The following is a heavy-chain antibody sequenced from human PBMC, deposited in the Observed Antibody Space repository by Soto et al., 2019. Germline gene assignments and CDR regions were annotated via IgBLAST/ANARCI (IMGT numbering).Heavy chain of an antibody. CDR1: WFTFINVW. CDR2: IKSKTDGGTT. J-gene: IGHJ6*02. Sequence: GFLRHPCGASWFTFINVWMRWVLQATGKGLEWVGRIKSKTDGGTTDYAAPVKGRFTISRDDSKNTLYLQMNSLKTEDTAVYYFTPTGITNPAALLGMDVWGHGTTVTVSS. CDR3: TPTGITNPAALLGMDV. D-gene: IGHD1-20*01. V-gene: IGHV3-15*01.